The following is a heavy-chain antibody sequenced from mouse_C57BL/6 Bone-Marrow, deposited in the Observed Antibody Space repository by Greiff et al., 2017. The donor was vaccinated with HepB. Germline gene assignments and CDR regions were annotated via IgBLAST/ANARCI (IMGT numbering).Heavy chain of an antibody. V-gene: IGHV10-1*01. J-gene: IGHJ4*01. CDR1: GFSFNTYA. CDR3: VRDGGWLLEGDY. Sequence: EVKLLESGGGLVQPKGSLKLSCAASGFSFNTYAMNWVRQAPGKGLEWVARIRSKSNNYATYYADSVKDRFTISRDDSESMLYLQMNNLKTEDTAMYYCVRDGGWLLEGDYWGQGTSVTVSS. D-gene: IGHD2-3*01. CDR2: IRSKSNNYAT.